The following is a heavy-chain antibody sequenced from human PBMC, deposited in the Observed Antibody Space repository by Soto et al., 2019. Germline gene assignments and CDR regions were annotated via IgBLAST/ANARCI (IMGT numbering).Heavy chain of an antibody. V-gene: IGHV3-30-3*01. CDR3: AREYVYYDFWSGCGY. CDR2: ISYDGSNK. Sequence: QVQLVESGGGVVQPGRSLRLSCAASGFTFSSYAMHWVRQAPGKGLEWVAVISYDGSNKYYADSVKGRFTISRDNSKNTLYLQMNSLRADDTAVYYCAREYVYYDFWSGCGYWGQGTLVTVSS. J-gene: IGHJ4*02. CDR1: GFTFSSYA. D-gene: IGHD3-3*01.